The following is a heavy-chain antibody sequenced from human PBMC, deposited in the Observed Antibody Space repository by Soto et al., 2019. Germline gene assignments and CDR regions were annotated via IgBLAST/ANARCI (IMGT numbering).Heavy chain of an antibody. CDR2: IYYSGST. CDR1: GGSIGSGDYY. J-gene: IGHJ4*02. D-gene: IGHD6-19*01. V-gene: IGHV4-30-4*01. CDR3: ARVKGREQWLVFDY. Sequence: PSETPSLTCTVSGGSIGSGDYYWSGILHPPGKGLEWIGYIYYSGSTYYNPSLKSRVTISVDTSKNQFSLKLSSVTAADTAVYYCARVKGREQWLVFDYWGQGTLVTVSS.